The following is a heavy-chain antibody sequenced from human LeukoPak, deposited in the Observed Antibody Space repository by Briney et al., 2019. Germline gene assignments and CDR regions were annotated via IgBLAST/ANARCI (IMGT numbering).Heavy chain of an antibody. D-gene: IGHD3-10*01. CDR2: ISSAGVTI. CDR1: GFRFSDYY. CDR3: ARSPSLLVRGVPVVGWFDP. V-gene: IGHV3-11*01. J-gene: IGHJ5*02. Sequence: GGSLRLSCAASGFRFSDYYMTWIRQAPGKGLEWVSYISSAGVTIHYADSVKGRFTISRDNAKNSLYLQMNSLRADDTAVYYCARSPSLLVRGVPVVGWFDPWGQGTLVTVSS.